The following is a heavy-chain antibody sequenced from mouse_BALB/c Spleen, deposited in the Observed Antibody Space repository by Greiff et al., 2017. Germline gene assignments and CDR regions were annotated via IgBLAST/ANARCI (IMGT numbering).Heavy chain of an antibody. V-gene: IGHV5-17*02. CDR1: GFTFSSFG. Sequence: EVQVVESGGGLVQPGGSRKLSCAASGFTFSSFGMHWVRQAPEKGLEWVAYISSGSSTIYYADTVKGRFTISRDNPKNTLFLQMTSLRSEDTAMYYCARGGVRWFAYWGQGTLVTVSA. J-gene: IGHJ3*01. CDR3: ARGGVRWFAY. CDR2: ISSGSSTI. D-gene: IGHD1-1*02.